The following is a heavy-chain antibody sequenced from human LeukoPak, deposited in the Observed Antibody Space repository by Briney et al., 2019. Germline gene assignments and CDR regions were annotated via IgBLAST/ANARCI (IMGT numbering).Heavy chain of an antibody. CDR1: GYTFTSYG. Sequence: ASVNVSCKASGYTFTSYGISWVRQAPGQGLEWMGWISAYNGNTNYAQKLQGRVTMTTDTSTSTAYMELRSLRPDDTAVYCCARAIAVAGPFVYWGQGTLVTVSS. CDR2: ISAYNGNT. D-gene: IGHD6-19*01. J-gene: IGHJ4*02. V-gene: IGHV1-18*01. CDR3: ARAIAVAGPFVY.